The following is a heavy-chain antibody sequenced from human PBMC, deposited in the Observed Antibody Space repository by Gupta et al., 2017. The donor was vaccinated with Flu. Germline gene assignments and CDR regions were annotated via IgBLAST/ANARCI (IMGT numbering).Heavy chain of an antibody. J-gene: IGHJ6*02. CDR2: IFSGDEK. Sequence: VTLKESGPVVVRPRETLTLTCSVSGFSLSNPRLGVSWIRQPPRKALEWSAHIFSGDEKSYIPSLRSRLTIAEDTTNSQVVLTMTNVDPADTDTYYCARVPAKMGFGIWDHGYYYGMDVWGHGTTVTVSS. CDR3: ARVPAKMGFGIWDHGYYYGMDV. V-gene: IGHV2-26*01. CDR1: GFSLSNPRLG. D-gene: IGHD3-10*01.